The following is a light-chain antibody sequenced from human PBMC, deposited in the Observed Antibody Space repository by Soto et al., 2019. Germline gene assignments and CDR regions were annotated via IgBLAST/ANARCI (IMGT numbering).Light chain of an antibody. CDR3: CSYAGSPWV. CDR1: SSDLGGYNY. V-gene: IGLV2-11*01. J-gene: IGLJ3*02. Sequence: QSALTQPRSVSGSPGQSVTISCTGTSSDLGGYNYVSWYQQHPGKVHKLMIYDVSNRPSGVPDRFSGSKSGNTASLTISRLEAEDEADYFCCSYAGSPWVFGGGTKLTVL. CDR2: DVS.